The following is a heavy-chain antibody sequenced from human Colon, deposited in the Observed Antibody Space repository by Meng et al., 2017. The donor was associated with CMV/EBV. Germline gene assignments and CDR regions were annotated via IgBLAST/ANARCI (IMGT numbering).Heavy chain of an antibody. CDR2: ISHSSDT. Sequence: GGSLRLSCAASGFTFSTYSLNWVRQAPGKGLEWVSSISHSSDTYYADSVKGRFTISRDNSKNTLYLQMNSLRAEDTAVYYCARKVYSSSIDIWGQGTLVTVSS. D-gene: IGHD6-6*01. V-gene: IGHV3-21*01. J-gene: IGHJ4*02. CDR3: ARKVYSSSIDI. CDR1: GFTFSTYS.